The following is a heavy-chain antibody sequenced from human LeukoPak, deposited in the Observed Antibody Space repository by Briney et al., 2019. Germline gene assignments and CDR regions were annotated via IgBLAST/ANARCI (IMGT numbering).Heavy chain of an antibody. J-gene: IGHJ4*02. D-gene: IGHD3-22*01. CDR2: ISGSGGST. Sequence: GGSLRLSCAASGFTFSSYAMSWVRQAPGKGLEWVSAISGSGGSTYYADSVKGRFTISRDNSKNTLYLQMNSLRAEDTAVYYCASFKGNSGYRHYFDYWGQGTLVTVSS. CDR1: GFTFSSYA. CDR3: ASFKGNSGYRHYFDY. V-gene: IGHV3-23*01.